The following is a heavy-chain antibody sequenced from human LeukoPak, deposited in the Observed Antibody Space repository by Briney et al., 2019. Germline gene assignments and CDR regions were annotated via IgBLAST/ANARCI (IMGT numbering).Heavy chain of an antibody. CDR1: GFTFSDYY. J-gene: IGHJ4*02. D-gene: IGHD3-22*01. Sequence: PGGSLRLSCAASGFTFSDYYMSWIRQAPGKGLEWVSYISSSSSYTNYADSVKGRLTISRDNAKNSLYLQMNSLRAEDTAVYYCAKDWGTYYYAASGYSSDYWGQGTLVIVSS. CDR2: ISSSSSYT. V-gene: IGHV3-11*06. CDR3: AKDWGTYYYAASGYSSDY.